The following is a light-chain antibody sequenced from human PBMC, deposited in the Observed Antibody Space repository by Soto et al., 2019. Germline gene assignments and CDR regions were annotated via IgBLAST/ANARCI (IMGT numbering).Light chain of an antibody. V-gene: IGKV1-9*01. CDR1: QGISSF. CDR2: AAS. Sequence: DIQLTQSPSFLSASVGDRVTITCRASQGISSFLAWYQQKPGKAPKLLIYAASTLHSGVPSRFSGSGSGTEFTLTISPLQPEDFATYYCQQLNSHPPMYPFGPGTKLEIK. J-gene: IGKJ2*01. CDR3: QQLNSHPPMYP.